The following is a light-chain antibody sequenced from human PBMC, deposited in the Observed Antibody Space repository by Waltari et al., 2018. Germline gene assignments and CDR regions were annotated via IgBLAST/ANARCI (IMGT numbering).Light chain of an antibody. CDR1: QSISIY. J-gene: IGKJ1*01. CDR2: AVS. CDR3: QQSSRTPPWT. Sequence: DIQMTQSPSSLSASVGDSVTITCRASQSISIYLNWYQQKPGKAPKLLISAVSRLQSGVPSRFSGSGSGTEFALTISSLQPEDCATYYCQQSSRTPPWTFGQGTQVEIK. V-gene: IGKV1-39*01.